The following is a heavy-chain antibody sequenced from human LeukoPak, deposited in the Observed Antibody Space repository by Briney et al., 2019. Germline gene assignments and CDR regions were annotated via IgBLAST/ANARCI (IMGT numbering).Heavy chain of an antibody. CDR3: ARDRSGVRGVPWDYYGMDV. Sequence: SETLSLTCTVSGGSISSGGYYWSWIRRHPGTGLEWIGYIYYSGSTYYNPSLKSRVTISVDTSKNQFSLKLSSVTAADTAVYYCARDRSGVRGVPWDYYGMDVGGKGTTVTVSS. CDR1: GGSISSGGYY. J-gene: IGHJ6*04. D-gene: IGHD3-10*01. V-gene: IGHV4-31*03. CDR2: IYYSGST.